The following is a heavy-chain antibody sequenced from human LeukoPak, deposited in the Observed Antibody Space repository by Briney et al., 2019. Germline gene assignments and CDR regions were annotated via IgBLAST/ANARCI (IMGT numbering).Heavy chain of an antibody. J-gene: IGHJ5*02. CDR2: IITIFTTA. Sequence: SVKVSCKASGGTFSSSAISWVRQAPGQGLEWMGGIITIFTTADYAQKFQGRVTITADESTSTAYMELSSLRSDDTAVYYCARDNSVRDEAWWFNPWGQGTLVTVSS. CDR3: ARDNSVRDEAWWFNP. D-gene: IGHD5-24*01. V-gene: IGHV1-69*01. CDR1: GGTFSSSA.